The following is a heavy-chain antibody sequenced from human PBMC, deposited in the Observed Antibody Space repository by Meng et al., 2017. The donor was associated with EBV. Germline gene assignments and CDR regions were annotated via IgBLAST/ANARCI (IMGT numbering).Heavy chain of an antibody. Sequence: EVQLLESGGGLVKPGGSLRLSCAASGFTFSSYAMSWVRQAPGKGLEWVSAISGSGGSTYYADSVKGRFTISRDNSKNTLYLQMNSLRAEDTAVYYCAKVNQLLGGNDYWGQGTLVTASS. CDR3: AKVNQLLGGNDY. J-gene: IGHJ4*02. CDR2: ISGSGGST. D-gene: IGHD1-26*01. V-gene: IGHV3-23*01. CDR1: GFTFSSYA.